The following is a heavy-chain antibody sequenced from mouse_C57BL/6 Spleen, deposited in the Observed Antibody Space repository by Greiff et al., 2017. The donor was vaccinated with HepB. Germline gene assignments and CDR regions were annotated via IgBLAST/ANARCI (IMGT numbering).Heavy chain of an antibody. CDR3: ARSDYGSTY. V-gene: IGHV1-81*01. Sequence: VQRVESGAELVRPGASVKLSCKASGYTFTSYGISWVKQRTGQGLEWIGEIYPRSGNTYYNEKFKGKATLTADKSSSTAYMDLRSLTSEDSAVYFCARSDYGSTYWGQGTTLTVSS. J-gene: IGHJ2*01. CDR2: IYPRSGNT. D-gene: IGHD1-1*01. CDR1: GYTFTSYG.